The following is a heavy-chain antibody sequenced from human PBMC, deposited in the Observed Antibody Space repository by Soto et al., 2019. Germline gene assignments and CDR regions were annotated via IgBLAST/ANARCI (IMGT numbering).Heavy chain of an antibody. CDR1: GFTFDDYA. CDR2: ISWNSGSI. Sequence: EVQLVESGGGLVQPGRSLRLSCAASGFTFDDYAMHWVRQAPGKGLEWVSGISWNSGSIGYVDSVKGRFTISRDNAKNSLYLQMNSLRAEDTALYYCAKDVHWGEFGDVIYYYGMDVWGQGTTVTVSS. CDR3: AKDVHWGEFGDVIYYYGMDV. V-gene: IGHV3-9*01. J-gene: IGHJ6*02. D-gene: IGHD3-10*01.